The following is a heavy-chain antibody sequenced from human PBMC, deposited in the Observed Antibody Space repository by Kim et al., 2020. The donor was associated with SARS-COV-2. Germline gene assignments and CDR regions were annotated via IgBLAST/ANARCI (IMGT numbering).Heavy chain of an antibody. Sequence: ASVKVSCKASGYTFTSYGINRVRQAPGQGLEWMGWISAYNGNTNYAQKLQGRVTMTTDTSTSTAYMELRSLRSDDTAVYYCAREAAFVVVTADIWEGGDLFDYWGQGTLVTVSS. CDR3: AREAAFVVVTADIWEGGDLFDY. D-gene: IGHD2-21*02. J-gene: IGHJ4*02. CDR1: GYTFTSYG. V-gene: IGHV1-18*01. CDR2: ISAYNGNT.